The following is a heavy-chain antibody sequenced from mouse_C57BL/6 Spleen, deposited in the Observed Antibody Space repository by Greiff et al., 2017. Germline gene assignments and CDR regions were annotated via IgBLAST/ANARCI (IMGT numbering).Heavy chain of an antibody. V-gene: IGHV1-7*01. CDR1: GYTFTSYW. CDR3: ARGPQSDYFDY. J-gene: IGHJ2*01. Sequence: VQLQESGAELAKPGASVKLSCKASGYTFTSYWMHWVKQRPGKGLEWIGYINHSSGYTKYNQKFKDKATLTADKSSITSYMQLSSLTYEDSAVYYCARGPQSDYFDYWGQGTTLTVSS. CDR2: INHSSGYT.